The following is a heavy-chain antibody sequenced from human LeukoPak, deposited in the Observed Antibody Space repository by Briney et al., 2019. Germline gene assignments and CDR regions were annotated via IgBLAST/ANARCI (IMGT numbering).Heavy chain of an antibody. D-gene: IGHD1-26*01. CDR1: GGSISSSSYY. J-gene: IGHJ5*02. CDR2: IYYSGST. Sequence: SETLSLTCTVSGGSISSSSYYWGWIRQPPGKGLEWIGSIYYSGSTYYNPSLKSRVTISVDTSKNQFSLKLSSVTAADTAVYYCARDRDGKNWFDPWGQGTLVTVSS. V-gene: IGHV4-39*07. CDR3: ARDRDGKNWFDP.